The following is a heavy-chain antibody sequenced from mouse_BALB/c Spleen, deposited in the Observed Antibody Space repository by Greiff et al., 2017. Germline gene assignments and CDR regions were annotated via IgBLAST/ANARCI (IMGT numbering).Heavy chain of an antibody. Sequence: VQLQQPGAELVRPGASVKLSCKASGYTFTSYWINWVKQRPGQGLEWIGNIYPSDSYTNYNQKFKDKATLTVDKSSSTAYMQLSSPTSEDSAVYYCTRNGGNGITTVGTWFAYWGQGTLVTVSA. D-gene: IGHD1-1*01. CDR3: TRNGGNGITTVGTWFAY. V-gene: IGHV1-69*02. J-gene: IGHJ3*01. CDR2: IYPSDSYT. CDR1: GYTFTSYW.